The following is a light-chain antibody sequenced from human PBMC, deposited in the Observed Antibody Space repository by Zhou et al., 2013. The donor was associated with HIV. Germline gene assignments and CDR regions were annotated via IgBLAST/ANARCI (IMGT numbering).Light chain of an antibody. CDR1: QTVSSN. J-gene: IGKJ1*01. CDR2: GAS. CDR3: QQYHDWSLT. V-gene: IGKV3-15*01. Sequence: EIAIWQYPDTLSVSPGDSVTVACRATQTVSSNLAWYQQKPGQSPRLLIYGASTRATGIPARFSGSGYGTEFTLTISSLQSEDFAVYYCQQYHDWSLTFGQGTQVEIK.